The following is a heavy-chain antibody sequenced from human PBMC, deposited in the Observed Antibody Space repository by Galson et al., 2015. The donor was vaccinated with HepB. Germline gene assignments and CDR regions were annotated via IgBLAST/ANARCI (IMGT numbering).Heavy chain of an antibody. J-gene: IGHJ4*02. V-gene: IGHV3-33*01. CDR2: IWYDGSNK. D-gene: IGHD6-19*01. Sequence: SLRLSCAASGFTFSSYGMHWVRQAPGKGLEWVAVIWYDGSNKYYADSVKGRFTISRDNSKNTLYLQMNSLRAEDTAVYYCARGEMVAVAGTGPPHLDYWGQGTLVTVSS. CDR1: GFTFSSYG. CDR3: ARGEMVAVAGTGPPHLDY.